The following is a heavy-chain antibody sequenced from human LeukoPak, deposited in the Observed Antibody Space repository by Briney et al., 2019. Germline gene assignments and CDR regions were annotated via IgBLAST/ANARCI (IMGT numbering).Heavy chain of an antibody. J-gene: IGHJ4*02. CDR2: MSGDGGGT. CDR1: GFTLEKYA. Sequence: PGGSLSLSRAASGFTLEKYAMHGVRQPPAKGLEWVSLMSGDGGGTYYAASAKDRCTISRDNSTPSLYLQMNSMRLEDTALYYCANSQGYCSSTSCPPYSSSWPFTYWGQRALVTASS. CDR3: ANSQGYCSSTSCPPYSSSWPFTY. D-gene: IGHD2-2*01. V-gene: IGHV3-43*02.